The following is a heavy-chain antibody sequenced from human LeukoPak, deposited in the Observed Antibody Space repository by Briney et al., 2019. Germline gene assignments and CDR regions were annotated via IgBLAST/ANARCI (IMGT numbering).Heavy chain of an antibody. CDR2: IYPGDCDT. V-gene: IGHV5-51*01. Sequence: GESLQISCKGSGYSFTSYWIGRVRRLPGKGXEWMGIIYPGDCDTRYSPSFEGQVTISADKSISTAYLQWRSLKASDTAMYYCTRLAHYSSSDYWGQGTLVTVSS. CDR3: TRLAHYSSSDY. CDR1: GYSFTSYW. J-gene: IGHJ4*02. D-gene: IGHD6-19*01.